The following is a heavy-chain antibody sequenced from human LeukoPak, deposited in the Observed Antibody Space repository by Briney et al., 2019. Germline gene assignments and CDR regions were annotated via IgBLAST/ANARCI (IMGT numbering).Heavy chain of an antibody. D-gene: IGHD3-3*01. CDR2: INPNSGGT. CDR3: AREVRPYYDFWSGYSAGLYYFDY. CDR1: GYTFTGYY. J-gene: IGHJ4*02. V-gene: IGHV1-2*02. Sequence: APVKVSCKASGYTFTGYYMHWVRQAPGQGLEWMGWINPNSGGTNYAQKFQGRVTMTRDTSISTAYMELSRLRSDDTAVYYCAREVRPYYDFWSGYSAGLYYFDYWGQGTLVTVSS.